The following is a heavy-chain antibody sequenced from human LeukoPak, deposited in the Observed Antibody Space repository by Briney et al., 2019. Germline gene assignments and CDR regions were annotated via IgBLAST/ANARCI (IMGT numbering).Heavy chain of an antibody. D-gene: IGHD5-12*01. J-gene: IGHJ4*02. Sequence: SETLSLTCTVSGGSISSYYWSWIRQPPGKGLEWIGYIYYSGSTNYNPSLKSRVTISVDTPKNQFSLKLSSVTAADTAVYYCARVASGATDYWGQGTLVTVSS. V-gene: IGHV4-59*01. CDR3: ARVASGATDY. CDR2: IYYSGST. CDR1: GGSISSYY.